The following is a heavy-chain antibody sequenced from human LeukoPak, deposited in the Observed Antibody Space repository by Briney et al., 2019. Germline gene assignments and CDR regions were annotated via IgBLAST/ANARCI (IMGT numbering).Heavy chain of an antibody. J-gene: IGHJ6*02. Sequence: PGRSLRLSCAASGFTFSSYGMHWVRQAPGKGLEWVAVISYDGSNKYYADSVKGRFTISRDNSKNTLYLQMNSLRAEDTAVYYCAKDLPSGSYHYYYYYGMDVWGQGTTVTVSS. V-gene: IGHV3-30*18. D-gene: IGHD1-26*01. CDR3: AKDLPSGSYHYYYYYGMDV. CDR1: GFTFSSYG. CDR2: ISYDGSNK.